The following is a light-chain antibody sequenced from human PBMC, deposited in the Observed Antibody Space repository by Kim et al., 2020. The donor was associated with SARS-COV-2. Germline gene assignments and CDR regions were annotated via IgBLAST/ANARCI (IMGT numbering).Light chain of an antibody. Sequence: QSALTQPASVSGSPGQSVTISCTGTSSDVGDSDYVSWYQQHPGKAPKLMISDVNQRPSGVSNRFSGSKSGNTASLTISGLQDEDEADYYCSSYTSSGTLVFGGGAKLTVL. CDR2: DVN. CDR1: SSDVGDSDY. J-gene: IGLJ2*01. CDR3: SSYTSSGTLV. V-gene: IGLV2-14*03.